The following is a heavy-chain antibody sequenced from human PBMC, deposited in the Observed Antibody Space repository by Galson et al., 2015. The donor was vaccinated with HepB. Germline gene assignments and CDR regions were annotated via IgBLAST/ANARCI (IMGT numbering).Heavy chain of an antibody. CDR1: GFTFDDYA. J-gene: IGHJ2*01. CDR2: ISWNSGSI. V-gene: IGHV3-9*01. Sequence: SLRLSCAASGFTFDDYAMHWVRQAPGKGLEWVSGISWNSGSIGYADSVKGRFTISRDNAKNSLYLQMNSLRAEDTALYYCAKGGGILWFGELLPVYFDLWGRGTLVTVSS. CDR3: AKGGGILWFGELLPVYFDL. D-gene: IGHD3-10*01.